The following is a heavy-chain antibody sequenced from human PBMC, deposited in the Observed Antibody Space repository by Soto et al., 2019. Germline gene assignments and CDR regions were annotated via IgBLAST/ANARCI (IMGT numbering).Heavy chain of an antibody. CDR3: ARVMPAYGMDV. CDR2: ISHSGST. D-gene: IGHD2-2*01. J-gene: IGHJ6*02. Sequence: QVQLQESGPGLVKPSGTLSLTCTVSGDSISGTYWWSWVRQPPGKGLEWIGEISHSGSTTYNPSLTSQVIMSVDKSKNQCSLKVISVPAADTAVYYCARVMPAYGMDVWGQGTTVTVS. CDR1: GDSISGTYW. V-gene: IGHV4-4*02.